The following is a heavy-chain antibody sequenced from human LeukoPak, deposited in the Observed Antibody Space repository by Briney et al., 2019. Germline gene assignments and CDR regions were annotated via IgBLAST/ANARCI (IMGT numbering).Heavy chain of an antibody. CDR1: GFTFSSYA. CDR2: ISYDGSNK. Sequence: GGPLRLSCAASGFTFSSYAMHWVRQAPGKGLEWVAVISYDGSNKYYADSMKGRFTISRDNSKNTLYLQMNSLRAEDTALYYCANAGGGLASAMAWGQGTLVTVSS. CDR3: ANAGGGLASAMA. J-gene: IGHJ5*02. V-gene: IGHV3-30*04. D-gene: IGHD3-16*01.